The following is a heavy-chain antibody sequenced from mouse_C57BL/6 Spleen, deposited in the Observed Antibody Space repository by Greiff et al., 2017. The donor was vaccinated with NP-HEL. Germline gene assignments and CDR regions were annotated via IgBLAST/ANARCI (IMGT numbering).Heavy chain of an antibody. CDR2: IYPGSGST. CDR1: GYTFTSYW. CDR3: ARWGYDGYYFDY. V-gene: IGHV1-55*01. J-gene: IGHJ2*01. Sequence: QVQLKESGAELVKPGASVKMSCKASGYTFTSYWITWVKQRPGQGLEWIGDIYPGSGSTNYNEKFKSKATLTVDTSSSTAYMQLSSLTSEDSAVYYCARWGYDGYYFDYWGQGTTLTVSS. D-gene: IGHD2-3*01.